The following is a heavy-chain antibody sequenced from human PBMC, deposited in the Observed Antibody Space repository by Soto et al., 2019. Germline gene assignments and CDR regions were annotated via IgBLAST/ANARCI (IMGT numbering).Heavy chain of an antibody. CDR1: GFTFSSYG. V-gene: IGHV3-30*18. CDR2: ISYDGSNK. D-gene: IGHD6-19*01. J-gene: IGHJ3*02. Sequence: QVQLVASGGGVVQPGRSLRLSCAASGFTFSSYGMHWVRQAPGKGLEWVAVISYDGSNKYYADSVKGRFTISRDNSKNTLYLQMNSLRAEDTAVYYCAKDRSLGRLGDAFDIWGQGTMVTVSS. CDR3: AKDRSLGRLGDAFDI.